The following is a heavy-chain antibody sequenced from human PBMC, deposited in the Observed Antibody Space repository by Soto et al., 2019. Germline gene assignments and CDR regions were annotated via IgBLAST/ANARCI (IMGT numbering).Heavy chain of an antibody. Sequence: GGSLRLSCAASGFTFSDYYMSLIRQAPGKGLECVSYISSSGSTIYYADSVKGRFTISRDNAKNSLYLQMNSLRAEDTAVYYCARDMDYPGQARGGSYYYGLDVWGQGTTVTVSS. CDR2: ISSSGSTI. V-gene: IGHV3-11*01. D-gene: IGHD1-26*01. J-gene: IGHJ6*02. CDR1: GFTFSDYY. CDR3: ARDMDYPGQARGGSYYYGLDV.